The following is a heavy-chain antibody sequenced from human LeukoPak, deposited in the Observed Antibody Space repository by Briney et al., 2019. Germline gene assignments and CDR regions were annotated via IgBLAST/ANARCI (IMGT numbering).Heavy chain of an antibody. CDR2: LSGSGITT. CDR1: GFTFSNSA. CDR3: AKGIYSSVWRYFDY. Sequence: GGSLRLSCAASGFTFSNSAMSWVRQAPGKGLEWVSTLSGSGITTYYADSVKGRFTISRANSKNTLYLQMNSLRAEDTAVDYCAKGIYSSVWRYFDYWGHGTLVNVSS. D-gene: IGHD6-19*01. J-gene: IGHJ4*01. V-gene: IGHV3-23*01.